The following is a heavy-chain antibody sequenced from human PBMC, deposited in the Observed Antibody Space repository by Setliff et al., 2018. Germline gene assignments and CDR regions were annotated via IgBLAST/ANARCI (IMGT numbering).Heavy chain of an antibody. D-gene: IGHD2-15*01. CDR2: INAGNGNT. Sequence: GASVKVSCKASGYTFTSYAMHWVRQAPGQRLEWMGWINAGNGNTKYSQKFQGRVTITRDTSASTAYMELGSLRSEDTAVYYCARDGGYCSGGSCYGLDYWGQGTLVTVSS. V-gene: IGHV1-3*01. J-gene: IGHJ4*02. CDR3: ARDGGYCSGGSCYGLDY. CDR1: GYTFTSYA.